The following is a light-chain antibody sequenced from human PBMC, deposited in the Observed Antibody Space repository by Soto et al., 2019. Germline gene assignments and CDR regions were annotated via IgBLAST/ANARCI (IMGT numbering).Light chain of an antibody. Sequence: DIQMTQSPSYLSASVRDRVTLTCRASQSIGGFLNWYQQKLGKAPKLLIYAASSLQSGVPSRFSGSGSGTDFTLTISSLQPEDFATYYCKQSYSTPLTVGGGNKVDIK. CDR3: KQSYSTPLT. CDR2: AAS. V-gene: IGKV1-39*01. J-gene: IGKJ4*01. CDR1: QSIGGF.